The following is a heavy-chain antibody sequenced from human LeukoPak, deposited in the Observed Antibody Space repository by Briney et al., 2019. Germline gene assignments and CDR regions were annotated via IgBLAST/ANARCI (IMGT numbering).Heavy chain of an antibody. D-gene: IGHD3-3*01. CDR1: GLTFSDYY. CDR2: ISSSGSTI. Sequence: TGGSLRLSCAVSGLTFSDYYMSWIRQAPGKGLEWVSYISSSGSTIYYADSVKGRFTISRDNAKNSLYLQMNSLRAEDTAVYYCATRPNYDFWSGLVDYWGQGTLVTVSS. J-gene: IGHJ4*02. V-gene: IGHV3-11*01. CDR3: ATRPNYDFWSGLVDY.